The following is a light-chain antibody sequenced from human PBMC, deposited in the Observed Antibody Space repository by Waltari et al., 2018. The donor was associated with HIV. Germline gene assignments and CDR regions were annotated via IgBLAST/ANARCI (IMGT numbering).Light chain of an antibody. CDR3: QQYYSTPPT. CDR2: WAS. CDR1: QSIFYSSMNAND. J-gene: IGKJ1*01. Sequence: DIVMTQSPNSLALSMRVSAPINFKSGQSIFYSSMNANDLAWYQQKPGQSPKLLIYWASSRASGVPDRFSGSGSRTDFTLSISSLQSEDVAVYFCQQYYSTPPTFGQGTRVEIK. V-gene: IGKV4-1*01.